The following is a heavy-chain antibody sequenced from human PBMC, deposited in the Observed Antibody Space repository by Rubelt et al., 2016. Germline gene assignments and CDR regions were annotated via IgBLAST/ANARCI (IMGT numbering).Heavy chain of an antibody. V-gene: IGHV4-38-2*02. D-gene: IGHD2-15*01. CDR3: ASARLNCSGGSCYLTPFDY. Sequence: QVQLQESGPGLVKPSETLSLTCTVSGYSISSGYYWGWIRQPPGKGLEWIGYIYYSGSTNYNPSLLFRLTISGATSKTQFSRKLGSVTAADTAVYYCASARLNCSGGSCYLTPFDYWGQGTLVTVSS. CDR2: IYYSGST. J-gene: IGHJ4*02. CDR1: GYSISSGYY.